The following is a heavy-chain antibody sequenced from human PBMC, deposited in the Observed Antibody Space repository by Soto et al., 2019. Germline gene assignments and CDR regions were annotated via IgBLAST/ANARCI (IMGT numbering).Heavy chain of an antibody. J-gene: IGHJ4*02. CDR1: GYTFVAYY. CDR3: ARQLAYCGGDCYTEPIDY. V-gene: IGHV1-2*02. Sequence: QALLVQSGAEAKKPGASVKVSCEASGYTFVAYYVFWVRQAPGHGLEWMGWINPKTGDTNYAQNFQGRVTMTRDTSISTAYMELGRLTSDDTALYYCARQLAYCGGDCYTEPIDYWGQGTPVTVSS. D-gene: IGHD2-21*02. CDR2: INPKTGDT.